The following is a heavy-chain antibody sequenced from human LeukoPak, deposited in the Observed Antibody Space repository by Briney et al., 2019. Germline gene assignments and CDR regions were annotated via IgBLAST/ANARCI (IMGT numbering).Heavy chain of an antibody. Sequence: ASVKVSCKASGGTFNNFAISWVRQAPGQGLEWMGWISAYNGNTNYAQKLQGRVTMTTDTSTSTAYMELRSLRSDDTAVYYCARSYCSSTSCLPYYYYMDVWGKGTTVTVSS. V-gene: IGHV1-18*01. CDR1: GGTFNNFA. CDR2: ISAYNGNT. D-gene: IGHD2-2*01. CDR3: ARSYCSSTSCLPYYYYMDV. J-gene: IGHJ6*03.